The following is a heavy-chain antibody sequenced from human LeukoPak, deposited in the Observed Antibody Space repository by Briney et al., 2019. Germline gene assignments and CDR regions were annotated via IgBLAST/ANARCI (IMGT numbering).Heavy chain of an antibody. CDR1: GFTFSDYT. J-gene: IGHJ4*02. D-gene: IGHD1-1*01. CDR3: AVLGTRGRIDY. V-gene: IGHV3-48*01. CDR2: IDTWGTTI. Sequence: GGSLRLSCADSGFTFSDYTMNWVRQAPGKGLEWLSYIDTWGTTIYYADSVKGRFTMSRDNAKNSLYLQMNSLRVEDTAVYFCAVLGTRGRIDYWGQGTLVTVSS.